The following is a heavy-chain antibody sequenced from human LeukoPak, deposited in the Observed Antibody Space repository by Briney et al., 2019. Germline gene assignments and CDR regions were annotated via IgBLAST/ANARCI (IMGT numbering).Heavy chain of an antibody. V-gene: IGHV4-61*08. D-gene: IGHD1-1*01. Sequence: PSQTLSLTCTVSGGSISSGGYYWSWIRQPPGKGLEWIGYIYYSGSTNYNPSLKSRVTISVDTSKNQFSLKLSSVTAADTAVYYCAREIWYNWNDEGGAAFDYWGQGTLVTVSS. CDR3: AREIWYNWNDEGGAAFDY. CDR2: IYYSGST. J-gene: IGHJ4*02. CDR1: GGSISSGGYY.